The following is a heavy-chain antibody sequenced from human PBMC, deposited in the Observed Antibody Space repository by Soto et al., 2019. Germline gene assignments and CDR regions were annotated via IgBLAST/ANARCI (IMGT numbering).Heavy chain of an antibody. CDR2: NFWNDDK. CDR1: GFSLSSSGVG. CDR3: AHSLYDSTGYYYFNY. D-gene: IGHD3-22*01. V-gene: IGHV2-5*01. J-gene: IGHJ4*02. Sequence: QITLKESGPTLVKPTQTLTLTCTFSGFSLSSSGVGVGWIRQPPGKALEWLAFNFWNDDKRYSPSLKSRLTITKDTPKNHVVLTMTNMDPVDTATYFCAHSLYDSTGYYYFNYWGQGTLVTVSS.